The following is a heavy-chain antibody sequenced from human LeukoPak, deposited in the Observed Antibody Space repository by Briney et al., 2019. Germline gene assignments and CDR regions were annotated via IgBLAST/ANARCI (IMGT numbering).Heavy chain of an antibody. CDR1: GFTFDDYW. V-gene: IGHV3-7*03. D-gene: IGHD4-17*01. Sequence: GGSLRLSCGASGFTFDDYWMSWVRQAPGQGLEWVANINQDGSEKYYLDSAKGRFTISRDNARNSLYLQVNSLRAEDTAVYYCAKESTVTPGNVNWFDTWGQGTLVTVSS. J-gene: IGHJ5*02. CDR3: AKESTVTPGNVNWFDT. CDR2: INQDGSEK.